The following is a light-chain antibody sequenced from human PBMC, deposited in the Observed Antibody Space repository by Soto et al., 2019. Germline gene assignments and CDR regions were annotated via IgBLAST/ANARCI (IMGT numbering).Light chain of an antibody. CDR2: DSN. V-gene: IGLV1-51*01. CDR1: SSNIGSNY. Sequence: QSVLTQPPSVSAAPGQKVTISCSGSSSNIGSNYVSWYQHLPGTAPKLLIYDSNKRPSGIPDRFSGSKSGTSATLGITGLQIGDEADYYCGTWDSSLSAVVFGGGIKLTVL. J-gene: IGLJ2*01. CDR3: GTWDSSLSAVV.